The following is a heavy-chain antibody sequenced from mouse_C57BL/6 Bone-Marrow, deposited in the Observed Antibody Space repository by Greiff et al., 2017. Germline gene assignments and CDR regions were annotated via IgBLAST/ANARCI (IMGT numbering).Heavy chain of an antibody. Sequence: EVQLQQSGPELVKPGASVKISCKASGYSFTGYYMNWVKQSPEKSLEWIGEINPSTGGTTYNQKFKAKATLTVDKSSSIAYMQLKSLTSEDSAVYYCARRGYYDYDGFAYWGQGTLVTVSA. CDR3: ARRGYYDYDGFAY. V-gene: IGHV1-42*01. CDR1: GYSFTGYY. D-gene: IGHD2-4*01. J-gene: IGHJ3*01. CDR2: INPSTGGT.